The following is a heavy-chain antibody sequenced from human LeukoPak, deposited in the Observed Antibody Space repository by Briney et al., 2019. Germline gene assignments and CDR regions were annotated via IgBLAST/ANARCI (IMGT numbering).Heavy chain of an antibody. D-gene: IGHD1-14*01. CDR3: ARDDRYPLDY. V-gene: IGHV3-30-3*01. J-gene: IGHJ4*02. CDR2: ISYDGSNK. Sequence: PGGSLRLSCAASGFTFSSYAMHWVRQAPGKGLEWVAVISYDGSNKYYADSVKGRFTISRDNAKNSLYLQMNSLRAEDTAVYYCARDDRYPLDYWGQGTLVTVSS. CDR1: GFTFSSYA.